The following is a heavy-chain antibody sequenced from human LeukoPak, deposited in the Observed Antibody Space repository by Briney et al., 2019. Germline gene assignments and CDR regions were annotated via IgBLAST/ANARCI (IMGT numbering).Heavy chain of an antibody. J-gene: IGHJ5*02. CDR2: ISYDGSNK. CDR1: GFTFSSYA. V-gene: IGHV3-30-3*01. D-gene: IGHD1-26*01. Sequence: PGGSLRLSCAASGFTFSSYAMHWVRQAPGKGLEWVVVISYDGSNKYYADSVKGRFTISRDNSKNTLYLQMNSLRAEDTAVYYCARDLGGVGATDLWGQGNLDTVSS. CDR3: ARDLGGVGATDL.